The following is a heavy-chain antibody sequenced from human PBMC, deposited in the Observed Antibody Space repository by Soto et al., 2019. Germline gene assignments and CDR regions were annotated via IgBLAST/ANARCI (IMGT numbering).Heavy chain of an antibody. V-gene: IGHV1-3*01. CDR1: GYSFTSYT. Sequence: QVQLVQSGAEVKKPGASVKVSCKASGYSFTSYTLHWVRQAPGQRLEWMGWINAANGDSKHSQNLQGRVTITRDTSASTGYMELSSLRSEDTAVYYCARGFCTGGSCYSGWYLDLWGRGTLFAVSS. CDR3: ARGFCTGGSCYSGWYLDL. J-gene: IGHJ2*01. D-gene: IGHD2-15*01. CDR2: INAANGDS.